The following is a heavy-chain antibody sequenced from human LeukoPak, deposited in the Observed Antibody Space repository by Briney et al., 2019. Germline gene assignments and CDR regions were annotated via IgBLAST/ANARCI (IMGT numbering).Heavy chain of an antibody. CDR1: GFTFSSYS. Sequence: KAGGSLRLSCAASGFTFSSYSMNWVRQAPGKGLEWVSSISSSSSYIYYADSVKGRFTISRDNAKNSLYLQMNSLRAEDTAVYYCARDRGITGTTAYYYMDVWGKGTTVTVSS. V-gene: IGHV3-21*01. CDR3: ARDRGITGTTAYYYMDV. J-gene: IGHJ6*03. CDR2: ISSSSSYI. D-gene: IGHD1-20*01.